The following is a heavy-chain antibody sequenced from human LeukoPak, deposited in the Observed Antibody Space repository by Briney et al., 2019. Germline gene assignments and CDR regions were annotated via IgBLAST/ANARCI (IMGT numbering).Heavy chain of an antibody. CDR2: ISGSGGST. J-gene: IGHJ4*02. V-gene: IGHV3-23*01. Sequence: GGSLRLSCAASGFTFSSYAMSWVRQAPGKALEWVSAISGSGGSTYYADSVKGRFTISRDNSKNTLYLQMNSLRAEDTAVYYCATREGMVGASNNYFDYWGQGTLVTVSS. CDR3: ATREGMVGASNNYFDY. CDR1: GFTFSSYA. D-gene: IGHD1-26*01.